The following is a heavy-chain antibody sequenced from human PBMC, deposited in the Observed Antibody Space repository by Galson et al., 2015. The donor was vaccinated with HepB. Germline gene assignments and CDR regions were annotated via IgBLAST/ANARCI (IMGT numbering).Heavy chain of an antibody. D-gene: IGHD6-13*01. Sequence: SVKVSCKASGYTFTSYYMHWVRQAPGQGLEWMGIINPSGGSTSYAQKFQGRVTMTRDTSTSTVYMELSSLRAEDTAVYYCARREAAAGFDYWGQGTLVTVSS. CDR1: GYTFTSYY. CDR3: ARREAAAGFDY. CDR2: INPSGGST. V-gene: IGHV1-46*01. J-gene: IGHJ4*02.